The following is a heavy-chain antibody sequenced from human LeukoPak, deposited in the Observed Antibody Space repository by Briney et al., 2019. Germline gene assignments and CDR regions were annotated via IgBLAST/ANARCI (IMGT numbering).Heavy chain of an antibody. Sequence: ALVKVSCKASGYTFTSYNINWVRQATGQGLEWMGWMNPNSGNTGYAQKFQGRVTMTRNTSISTAYMELSSLRSEDTAVYYCARESIAAAGTTPPYYFDYWGQGTLVTVSS. D-gene: IGHD6-13*01. CDR2: MNPNSGNT. CDR3: ARESIAAAGTTPPYYFDY. CDR1: GYTFTSYN. J-gene: IGHJ4*02. V-gene: IGHV1-8*01.